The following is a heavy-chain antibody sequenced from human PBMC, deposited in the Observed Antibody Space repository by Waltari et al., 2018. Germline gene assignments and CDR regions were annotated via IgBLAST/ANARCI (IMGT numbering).Heavy chain of an antibody. Sequence: QVQLVQSGAEVTKPGASVEVSCRTSGYTFNNFGVAWVRQAPGQGLEWLGWIRASTNSADTAQSFQGRLTMTALTATSTAYMELKSLTSDDTATYFCAGAPYRVLSISQYYFDAWGQGTLVTVSS. CDR3: AGAPYRVLSISQYYFDA. CDR1: GYTFNNFG. J-gene: IGHJ4*02. D-gene: IGHD2-21*01. V-gene: IGHV1-18*04. CDR2: IRASTNSA.